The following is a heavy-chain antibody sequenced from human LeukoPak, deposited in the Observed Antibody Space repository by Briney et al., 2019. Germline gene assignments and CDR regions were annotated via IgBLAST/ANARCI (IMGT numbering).Heavy chain of an antibody. Sequence: SVKVSCKASGGTFSSYAISWVRQAPGQGLEWMGGIIPIFGTANYAQKFQGRVAITTDESTSTAYMELSSLRSEDTAVYYCARDLGYYYDPGDAFDIWGQGTMVTVSS. CDR1: GGTFSSYA. D-gene: IGHD3-22*01. CDR3: ARDLGYYYDPGDAFDI. J-gene: IGHJ3*02. CDR2: IIPIFGTA. V-gene: IGHV1-69*05.